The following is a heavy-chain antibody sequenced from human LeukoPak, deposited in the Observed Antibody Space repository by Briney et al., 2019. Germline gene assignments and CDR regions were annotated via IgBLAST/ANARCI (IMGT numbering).Heavy chain of an antibody. CDR2: ISSSGSTI. J-gene: IGHJ4*02. V-gene: IGHV3-11*01. Sequence: WGSLSLSCAASGFTFSDYYMSWIRPAPGKGLEWVSYISSSGSTIYYSDSVKGRFTISRDNAKNSLYLRMNSLRAEDTAVYYCARGGSGWKRAYFDYWGQGTLVTVSS. CDR1: GFTFSDYY. D-gene: IGHD6-19*01. CDR3: ARGGSGWKRAYFDY.